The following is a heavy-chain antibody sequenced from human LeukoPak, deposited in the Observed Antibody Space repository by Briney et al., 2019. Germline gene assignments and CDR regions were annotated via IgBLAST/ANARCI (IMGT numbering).Heavy chain of an antibody. CDR1: GFTFGDYS. D-gene: IGHD3-10*01. CDR2: IRSRTHDGTA. V-gene: IGHV3-49*04. Sequence: PGRSLRLSCTASGFTFGDYSMNWVRQAPGKGLEWVGYIRSRTHDGTAGYAASGKGRFTISRDDSENIAYLQMTSLKSEDAAVYYCSRGQHCPPGPEFDYRGREVLVIVSA. CDR3: SRGQHCPPGPEFDY. J-gene: IGHJ4*02.